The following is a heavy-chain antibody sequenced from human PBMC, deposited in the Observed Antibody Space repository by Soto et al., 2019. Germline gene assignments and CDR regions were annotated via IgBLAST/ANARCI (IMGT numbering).Heavy chain of an antibody. D-gene: IGHD4-17*01. CDR2: ISSSGSTI. V-gene: IGHV3-48*03. CDR3: ARARDYGAFDI. CDR1: GFTFSSYE. Sequence: RRLSCAASGFTFSSYEMNWVRQAPGKGLEWVSYISSSGSTIYYADSVKGRFTISRDNAKNSLYLQMNSLRAEDTAVYYCARARDYGAFDIWGQATIVTVSS. J-gene: IGHJ3*02.